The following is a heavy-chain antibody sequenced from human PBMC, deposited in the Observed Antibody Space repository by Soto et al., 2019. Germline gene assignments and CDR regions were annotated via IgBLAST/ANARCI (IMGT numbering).Heavy chain of an antibody. CDR1: GYTFASYA. Sequence: GASVKVSCKASGYTFASYAMHWVRQAPGQRLEWMGWINAGNGNTKYSQKFQGRVTITRDTSASTAYMELSSLRSEDTAVYYCARVITMIVVVITDGDYYGMDVWGQGTTVTVSS. J-gene: IGHJ6*02. CDR3: ARVITMIVVVITDGDYYGMDV. V-gene: IGHV1-3*01. D-gene: IGHD3-22*01. CDR2: INAGNGNT.